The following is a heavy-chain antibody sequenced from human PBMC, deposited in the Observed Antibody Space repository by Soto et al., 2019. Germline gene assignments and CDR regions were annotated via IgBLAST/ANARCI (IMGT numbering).Heavy chain of an antibody. Sequence: GGSLRLSCAASGFTFSNYAMGWVRQAPGKGLQWVSDISNSGDSTHYADSVKGRFTVSRDNSKNTLYPQMNSLRTEDTAVYYCAKDSQGVVGEYFDYWGQGTLVTVSS. CDR2: ISNSGDST. CDR3: AKDSQGVVGEYFDY. D-gene: IGHD2-21*01. CDR1: GFTFSNYA. J-gene: IGHJ4*02. V-gene: IGHV3-23*01.